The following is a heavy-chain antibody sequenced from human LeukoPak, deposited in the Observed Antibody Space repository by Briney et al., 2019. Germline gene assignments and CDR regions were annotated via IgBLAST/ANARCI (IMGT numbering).Heavy chain of an antibody. D-gene: IGHD2-15*01. J-gene: IGHJ3*02. CDR3: AKSSPRGYGAFDI. V-gene: IGHV5-51*01. Sequence: KAGESLKISCQGSGYSFSSYWIAWVRQMPGKGLEWMGIIYPGDSETITRDSPSFQGEVTISVDKSISTAFLQWSSLKASDTAMYYCAKSSPRGYGAFDIWGQGTMVTVSS. CDR2: IYPGDSETIT. CDR1: GYSFSSYW.